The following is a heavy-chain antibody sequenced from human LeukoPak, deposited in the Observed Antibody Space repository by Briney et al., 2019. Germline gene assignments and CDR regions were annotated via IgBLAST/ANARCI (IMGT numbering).Heavy chain of an antibody. V-gene: IGHV3-73*01. CDR1: GFTFSGSA. CDR3: TSLSSVQLERHRLERKKYYYYMDV. CDR2: IRSKANSYAT. Sequence: GGSLRLSCAASGFTFSGSAMHWVRQASGKGLVWVGRIRSKANSYATAYAASVKGRFTISRDDSKNTAYLQMNSLKTEDTAVYYCTSLSSVQLERHRLERKKYYYYMDVWGKGTTVTVSS. J-gene: IGHJ6*03. D-gene: IGHD1-1*01.